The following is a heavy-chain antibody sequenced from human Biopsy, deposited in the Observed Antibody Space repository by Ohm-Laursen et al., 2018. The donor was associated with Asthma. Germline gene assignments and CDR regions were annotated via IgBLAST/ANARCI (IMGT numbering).Heavy chain of an antibody. CDR3: ARTYYDVFAI. J-gene: IGHJ3*02. CDR2: IIPIFGTA. Sequence: SSVKVSCKASGGTFSSYAISWVRQAPGQGLEWMGGIIPIFGTANYAQKFQGRVTITADESTSTAYMDLSSLRSEDTAVYYCARTYYDVFAIWGQGTMVTVSS. V-gene: IGHV1-69*01. CDR1: GGTFSSYA. D-gene: IGHD3-10*01.